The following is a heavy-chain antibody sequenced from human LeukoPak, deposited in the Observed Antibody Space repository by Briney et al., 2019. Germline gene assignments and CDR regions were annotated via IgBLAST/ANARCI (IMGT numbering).Heavy chain of an antibody. CDR2: MSDNGGSS. D-gene: IGHD2-2*02. J-gene: IGHJ4*02. CDR3: AKCRGKIYPFDC. Sequence: QPGESLRLSCTASGFTFSNYAMSWVRQAPGKGLEWVSTMSDNGGSSYYADSVRGRFTISRDNSKNTLYLQMSSLRAEDTAVYYCAKCRGKIYPFDCWGQGTLVTVSS. CDR1: GFTFSNYA. V-gene: IGHV3-23*01.